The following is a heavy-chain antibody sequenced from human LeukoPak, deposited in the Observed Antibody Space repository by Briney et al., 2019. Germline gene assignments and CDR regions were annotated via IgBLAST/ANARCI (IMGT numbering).Heavy chain of an antibody. D-gene: IGHD5-18*01. Sequence: SETLSLTCTVSGGSISSSSYYWGWIRQPPRKGLEWIGSIYYSGSTYYNPSLKSRVTISVDTSKNQFSLKLSSVTAADTAVYYCARQRWGTAMADFDYWGQGTLVTVSS. CDR3: ARQRWGTAMADFDY. J-gene: IGHJ4*02. CDR1: GGSISSSSYY. CDR2: IYYSGST. V-gene: IGHV4-39*01.